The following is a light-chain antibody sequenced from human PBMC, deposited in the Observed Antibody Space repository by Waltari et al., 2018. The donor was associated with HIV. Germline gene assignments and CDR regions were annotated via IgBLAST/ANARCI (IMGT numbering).Light chain of an antibody. CDR1: QSVGYF. V-gene: IGKV3-11*01. Sequence: EIVLTQSPVTLSLSPGETAALSCTASQSVGYFLAWYQQKPGQAPRLLIYAASKRASGTPDRFSGSGSRTNFTLTISALEPDDFVVYYCQQRINWPLTFGGGTRVEIK. J-gene: IGKJ4*01. CDR2: AAS. CDR3: QQRINWPLT.